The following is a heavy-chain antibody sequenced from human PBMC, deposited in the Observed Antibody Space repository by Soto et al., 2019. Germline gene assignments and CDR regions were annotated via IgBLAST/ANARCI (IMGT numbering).Heavy chain of an antibody. V-gene: IGHV3-23*01. D-gene: IGHD5-12*01. CDR2: ISGSGGST. CDR3: AKGSLRRDGYNHY. Sequence: GGSLRLSCAASGFTFSSYAMSWVRQAPGKGLEWVSTISGSGGSTYYADSVKGRFTISRDNSKNTLYLQMNSLRAEDTAVYYCAKGSLRRDGYNHYWGQGTLVTVSS. J-gene: IGHJ4*02. CDR1: GFTFSSYA.